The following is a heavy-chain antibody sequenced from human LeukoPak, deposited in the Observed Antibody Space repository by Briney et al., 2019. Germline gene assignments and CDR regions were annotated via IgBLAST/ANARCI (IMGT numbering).Heavy chain of an antibody. CDR3: ARGAIIMVRGVIPGDY. D-gene: IGHD3-10*01. Sequence: ASVKVSCKASGYTFTSYYMHWVRQAPGQGLEWMGIINPSGGSTSYAQKFQGRVTMTRDTSTSTVYMELSSLRSEDTAVYYCARGAIIMVRGVIPGDYWGQGTLVTVSS. J-gene: IGHJ4*02. V-gene: IGHV1-46*01. CDR2: INPSGGST. CDR1: GYTFTSYY.